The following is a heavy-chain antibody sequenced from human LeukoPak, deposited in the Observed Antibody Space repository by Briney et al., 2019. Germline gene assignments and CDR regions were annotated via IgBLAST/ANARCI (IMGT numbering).Heavy chain of an antibody. D-gene: IGHD6-13*01. J-gene: IGHJ4*02. CDR3: ATSIAAAGTVYFDY. CDR1: GFSFVGYA. V-gene: IGHV3-23*01. CDR2: ISGSGGST. Sequence: GGSLGLSCAASGFSFVGYAMSWVRQAPGKGLEWVSAISGSGGSTYYADSVKGRFTISRDNSKNTLYLQMNSLRAEDTAVYYCATSIAAAGTVYFDYWGQGTLVTVSS.